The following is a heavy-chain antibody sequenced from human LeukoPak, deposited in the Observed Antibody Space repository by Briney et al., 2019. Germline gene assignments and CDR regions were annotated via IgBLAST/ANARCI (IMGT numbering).Heavy chain of an antibody. CDR2: INPNSGGT. CDR3: ARNLRVGYDISPRPPGY. V-gene: IGHV1-2*02. CDR1: GYTFTGYY. J-gene: IGHJ4*02. Sequence: ASVKVSCKASGYTFTGYYIHWVRQAPGQGLEWMGWINPNSGGTNYAQKFQGRVTMTRDTSISTAYMELSRLRSDDTAVYYCARNLRVGYDISPRPPGYWGQGTLVTVSS. D-gene: IGHD3-9*01.